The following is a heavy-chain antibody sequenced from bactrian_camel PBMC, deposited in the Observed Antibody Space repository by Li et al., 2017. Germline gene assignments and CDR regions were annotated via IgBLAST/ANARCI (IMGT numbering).Heavy chain of an antibody. D-gene: IGHD3*01. CDR3: ARSSGRYCLLKLRDFII. CDR2: ITSGGGTT. J-gene: IGHJ4*01. CDR1: GFTFSRYW. V-gene: IGHV3S25*01. Sequence: QLVESGGGLVQPGGSLRLSCAASGFTFSRYWMDWVRQAPGKGLEWVSSITSGGGTTYYANSVKGRFTISQDNARETVYLQMNSLKPEDSAMYYCARSSGRYCLLKLRDFIIWGQGTQVTVS.